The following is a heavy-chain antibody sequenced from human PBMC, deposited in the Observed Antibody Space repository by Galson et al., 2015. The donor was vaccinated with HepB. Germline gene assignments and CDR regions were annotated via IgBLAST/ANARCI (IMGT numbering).Heavy chain of an antibody. CDR1: GDSVSSNSAA. V-gene: IGHV6-1*01. J-gene: IGHJ4*02. D-gene: IGHD6-6*01. CDR2: TYYRSKWYN. Sequence: CAISGDSVSSNSAAWNWIRQSSSRGLEWLGRTYYRSKWYNDYAVSVKSRITINPDTSKNQFSLQLNSVTPEDTAVYYCARLSNEYSSSFSLAFDYWGQGTLVTVSS. CDR3: ARLSNEYSSSFSLAFDY.